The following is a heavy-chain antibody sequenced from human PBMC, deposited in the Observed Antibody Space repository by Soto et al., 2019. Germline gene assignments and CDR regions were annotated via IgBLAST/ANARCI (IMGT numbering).Heavy chain of an antibody. CDR2: VHDRETA. Sequence: QLQLQESGPGLLRPSQTLSLTCSLSGGSVSSHDYDWTWVRQRPGKGLEWIGFVHDRETADYNPSLGSRVSMSVAQNSFSLRLTSVTAADTAIYYCARDFDVNTALDYWYFDLWGRGTQVSVSS. CDR3: ARDFDVNTALDYWYFDL. D-gene: IGHD3-9*01. CDR1: GGSVSSHDYD. J-gene: IGHJ2*01. V-gene: IGHV4-31*03.